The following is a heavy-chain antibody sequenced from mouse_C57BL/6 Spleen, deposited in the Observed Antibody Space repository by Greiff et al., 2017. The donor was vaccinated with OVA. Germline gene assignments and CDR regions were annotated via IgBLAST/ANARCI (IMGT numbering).Heavy chain of an antibody. CDR1: GYSITSGYD. CDR2: ISYSGST. V-gene: IGHV3-1*01. D-gene: IGHD2-3*01. CDR3: ARSIYDGYYVGAMDY. J-gene: IGHJ4*01. Sequence: DVKLQESGPGMVKPSQSLSLTCTVTGYSITSGYDWHWTRHFPGNKLEWMGYISYSGSTNYNPSLKSRISITHDTSKNHFFLKLNSVTTEDTATYYCARSIYDGYYVGAMDYWGQGTSVTVSS.